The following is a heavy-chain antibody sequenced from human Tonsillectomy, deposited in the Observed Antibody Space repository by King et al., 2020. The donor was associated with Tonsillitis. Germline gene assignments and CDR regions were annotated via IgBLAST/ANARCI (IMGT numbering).Heavy chain of an antibody. D-gene: IGHD3-22*01. CDR3: GTDSGGEVVPIPFDY. CDR2: IKSKTDGGTT. CDR1: GFTFSDAW. J-gene: IGHJ4*02. Sequence: VQLVESGGGLVKPGGSLRLSCAASGFTFSDAWMSWVRQAPGKGLEWVGRIKSKTDGGTTDYAAPVKDRFTISRDDSKNTLDLQMNSLKTEDTAVYYCGTDSGGEVVPIPFDYWGQGTLVTVPS. V-gene: IGHV3-15*01.